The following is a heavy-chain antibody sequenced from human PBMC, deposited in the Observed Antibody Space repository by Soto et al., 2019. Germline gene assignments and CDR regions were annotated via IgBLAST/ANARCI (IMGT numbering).Heavy chain of an antibody. J-gene: IGHJ3*02. V-gene: IGHV3-53*01. D-gene: IGHD5-18*01. CDR3: ARRDDSEAFDI. Sequence: EVQLVESGGGRFQPGASLRISCAGSGLSVSWEYISWVRQPPGKGLEWVSIIYRGGGTYYADSAKGRCIISRDASQNRVFLQVNNLRAEDTATYSWARRDDSEAFDIWGQGTTVTVSS. CDR1: GLSVSWEY. CDR2: IYRGGGT.